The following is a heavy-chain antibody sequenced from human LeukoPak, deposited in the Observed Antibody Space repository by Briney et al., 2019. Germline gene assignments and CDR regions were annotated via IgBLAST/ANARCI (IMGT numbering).Heavy chain of an antibody. V-gene: IGHV4-34*01. CDR3: ARLKMRPTQTRYSYGSYYYYMDV. J-gene: IGHJ6*03. CDR2: INHSGST. Sequence: SETLSLTCAVYGGSFSGYYWSWIRQPPGKGLEWIGEINHSGSTNYNPSLKSRVTISVDTSKNQFSLKLSSVTAADTAVYYCARLKMRPTQTRYSYGSYYYYMDVWGKGTTVTISS. CDR1: GGSFSGYY. D-gene: IGHD5-18*01.